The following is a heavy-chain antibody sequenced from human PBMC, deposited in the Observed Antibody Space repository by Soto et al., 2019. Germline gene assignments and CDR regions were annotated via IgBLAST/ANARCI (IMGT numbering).Heavy chain of an antibody. CDR3: ARVRIAAAGTVFDD. CDR1: GGFISDYS. Sequence: PSETLSLSCSVSGGFISDYSWSWIRQPPGKGLEWIGYIYYSGSTNYNPSLKSRVTISVDTSKNQFSLKLSSVTAADTAVYYCARVRIAAAGTVFDDWGQGTLVTVAS. V-gene: IGHV4-59*01. J-gene: IGHJ4*02. CDR2: IYYSGST. D-gene: IGHD6-13*01.